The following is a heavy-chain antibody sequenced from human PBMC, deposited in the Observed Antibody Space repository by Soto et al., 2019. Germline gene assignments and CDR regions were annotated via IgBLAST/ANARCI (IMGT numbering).Heavy chain of an antibody. D-gene: IGHD3-22*01. CDR3: ARVGTMIVVVINAFDI. CDR1: GYSISSGYY. Sequence: PSETLSLTCAVSGYSISSGYYWGWIRQPPGKGLEWIGSIYHSGSTYYNPSLRSRVTISVDTPKNQFSLKLSSVTAADTAVYYCARVGTMIVVVINAFDIWGQGTMVTVSS. J-gene: IGHJ3*02. CDR2: IYHSGST. V-gene: IGHV4-38-2*01.